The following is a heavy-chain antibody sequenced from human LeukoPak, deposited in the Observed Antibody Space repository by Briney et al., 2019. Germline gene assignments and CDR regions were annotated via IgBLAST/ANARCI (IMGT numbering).Heavy chain of an antibody. CDR2: INPIGGST. CDR3: AREDGDYTFSFDY. CDR1: GYTFTSYY. D-gene: IGHD4-17*01. Sequence: ATVKASCKASGYTFTSYYMHWVRQAPGQGLEWMGIINPIGGSTRYAQKFQGRVTMTRDTSTSTVYMQLSSLRSEDTAVYYCAREDGDYTFSFDYWGQGTLVTVSS. J-gene: IGHJ4*02. V-gene: IGHV1-46*01.